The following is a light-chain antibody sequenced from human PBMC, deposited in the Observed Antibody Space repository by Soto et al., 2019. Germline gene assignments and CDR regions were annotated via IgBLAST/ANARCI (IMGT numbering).Light chain of an antibody. CDR3: QVWDSSSDPHV. Sequence: SYELTQPPSVSVAPGQTARITCGGNNIGSKSVHWYQQKPGLAPVLVVYDDSDRPSGIPERFSGSNSGNTATLTISRVEAGDEADYYCQVWDSSSDPHVFGTGTKVTVL. V-gene: IGLV3-21*02. CDR1: NIGSKS. J-gene: IGLJ1*01. CDR2: DDS.